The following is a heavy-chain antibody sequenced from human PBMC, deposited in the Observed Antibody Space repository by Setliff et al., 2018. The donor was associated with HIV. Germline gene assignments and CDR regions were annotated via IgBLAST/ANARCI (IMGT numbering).Heavy chain of an antibody. CDR1: GFTFSSYG. D-gene: IGHD3-10*01. CDR2: VNPDGSEA. Sequence: QAGGSLRLSCAASGFTFSSYGMSWVRQTPGKGLEWVASVNPDGSEASSVGSMKGRFTVSRDNAKNSLSLQMNSLRVEDTAVYYCADPPSGYWGQGTLVTVSS. V-gene: IGHV3-7*01. CDR3: ADPPSGY. J-gene: IGHJ4*02.